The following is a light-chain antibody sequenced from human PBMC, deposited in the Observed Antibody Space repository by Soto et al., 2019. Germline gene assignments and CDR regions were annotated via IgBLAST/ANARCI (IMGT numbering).Light chain of an antibody. J-gene: IGKJ1*01. CDR1: QSVNNN. CDR2: SAS. CDR3: HQYNNWPKT. V-gene: IGKV3-15*01. Sequence: EIVMTQSPSTLSVSPGERATLSCRASQSVNNNLAWYQQKPGQAPRLLIYSASTMATGIPARFSGSGSGTEFTLTISSLQSEDFAVYYCHQYNNWPKTFGQGTKVEIK.